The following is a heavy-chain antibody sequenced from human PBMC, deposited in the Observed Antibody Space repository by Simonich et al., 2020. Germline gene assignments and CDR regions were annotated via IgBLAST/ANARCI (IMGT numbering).Heavy chain of an antibody. CDR1: GFTFSSHA. V-gene: IGHV3-23*01. CDR2: ISGRGGST. D-gene: IGHD3-22*01. Sequence: GGGLVQPGGSLRLSCAASGFTFSSHAMSWVRQAPGKGLEWVSAISGRGGSTYYADSVKGRFTISRDNSKNTLYLQMNSLRAEDTAVYYCAKDLGERITMIVVVIDAFDIWGQGTMVTVSS. CDR3: AKDLGERITMIVVVIDAFDI. J-gene: IGHJ3*02.